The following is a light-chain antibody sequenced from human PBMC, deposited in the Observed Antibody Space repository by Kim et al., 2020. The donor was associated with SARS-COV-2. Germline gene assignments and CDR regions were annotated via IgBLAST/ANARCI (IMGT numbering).Light chain of an antibody. Sequence: PGGTVTLTCDSSTGAVTSGHFPYLFQQKPGQAPRTLIYDTGNRHSWTPARFSGSLLGGKAALTLSAAQAEDEADYYCLLSYSDSRVFGGGTQLTVL. V-gene: IGLV7-46*01. CDR1: TGAVTSGHF. CDR3: LLSYSDSRV. J-gene: IGLJ2*01. CDR2: DTG.